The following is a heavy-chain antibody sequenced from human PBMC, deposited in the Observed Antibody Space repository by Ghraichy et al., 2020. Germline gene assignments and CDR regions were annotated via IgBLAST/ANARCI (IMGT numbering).Heavy chain of an antibody. CDR2: IGTIGDT. CDR3: ARAGTIWSGYYHTWYFDL. CDR1: GFTFSTYD. Sequence: GFLRLSCAASGFTFSTYDMHWVRQVTGKGLEWVSGIGTIGDTFYSGSVEGRFTISRENAKNSVYLQMNSLRAGDTAVYYCARAGTIWSGYYHTWYFDLWGRGTLVTVSS. V-gene: IGHV3-13*01. D-gene: IGHD3-3*01. J-gene: IGHJ2*01.